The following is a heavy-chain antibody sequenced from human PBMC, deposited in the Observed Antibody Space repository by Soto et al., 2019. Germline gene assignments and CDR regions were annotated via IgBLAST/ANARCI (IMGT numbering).Heavy chain of an antibody. J-gene: IGHJ4*02. CDR1: GFTFSSYA. CDR3: ARGPGYYFDY. CDR2: ISSNGGST. Sequence: GGSLRVSCAASGFTFSSYAMHWVRQAPGKGLEYVSAISSNGGSTYYANSVKGRFTISRDNSKNTLYLQMGSLRAEDMAVYYCARGPGYYFDYWGQGTLVTV. V-gene: IGHV3-64*01.